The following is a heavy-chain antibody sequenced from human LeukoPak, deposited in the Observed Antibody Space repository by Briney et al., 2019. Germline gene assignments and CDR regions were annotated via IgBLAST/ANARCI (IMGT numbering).Heavy chain of an antibody. D-gene: IGHD6-6*01. CDR1: GGTFSSYA. V-gene: IGHV1-69*13. CDR3: ARGAYSSSLETPNAFDI. Sequence: ASVKVSRTASGGTFSSYAISWVRQAPGQGLEWMGGIIPIFGTANYAQKFQGRVTITADESTSTAYMELSSLRSEDTGVYYCARGAYSSSLETPNAFDIWGQGTMVTVSS. J-gene: IGHJ3*02. CDR2: IIPIFGTA.